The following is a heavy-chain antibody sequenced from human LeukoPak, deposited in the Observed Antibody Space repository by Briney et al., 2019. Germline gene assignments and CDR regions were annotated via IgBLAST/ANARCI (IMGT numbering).Heavy chain of an antibody. Sequence: GGSLRLSCAASGFTFSSYSMHWVRQAPGKGLVWVSRINSDGINTSYADSVKGRFTISRDNAKNTLNLQMNSLRAEDTAVYYCARDLGQYYDTSDNWFDPWGQGTLVTVSS. J-gene: IGHJ5*02. CDR3: ARDLGQYYDTSDNWFDP. CDR1: GFTFSSYS. CDR2: INSDGINT. V-gene: IGHV3-74*01. D-gene: IGHD3-22*01.